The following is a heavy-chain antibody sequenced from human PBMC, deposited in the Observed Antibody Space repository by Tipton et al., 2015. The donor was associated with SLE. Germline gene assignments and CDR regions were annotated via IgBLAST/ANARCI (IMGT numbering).Heavy chain of an antibody. Sequence: TLSLTCAVYGGSFSGYYWSWIRQPPGMGLEWIGEINHSGSTNYNPSLKGRVTISVDTSKNQFSLKLSSVTAADTAVYYCARTTMIVVASHAFDIWGQGTMVTVSS. J-gene: IGHJ3*02. CDR1: GGSFSGYY. CDR2: INHSGST. V-gene: IGHV4-34*01. D-gene: IGHD3-22*01. CDR3: ARTTMIVVASHAFDI.